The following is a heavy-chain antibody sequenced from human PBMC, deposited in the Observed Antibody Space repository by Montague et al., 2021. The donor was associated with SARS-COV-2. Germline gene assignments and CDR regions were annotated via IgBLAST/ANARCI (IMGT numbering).Heavy chain of an antibody. CDR1: GGSISSSHW. J-gene: IGHJ4*02. Sequence: SEILSLTCAVSGGSISSSHWWSWVRQPPGRGLEWIGEIYHSGSTNYNPSLKSRVTISIDKSKNQFSLKLSSVTAADTAVYYCARGGSSSFPFDYWGQGTLVTVSS. CDR2: IYHSGST. V-gene: IGHV4-4*02. CDR3: ARGGSSSFPFDY. D-gene: IGHD6-13*01.